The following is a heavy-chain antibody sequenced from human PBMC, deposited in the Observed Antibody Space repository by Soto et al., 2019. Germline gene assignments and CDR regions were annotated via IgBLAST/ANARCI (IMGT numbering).Heavy chain of an antibody. D-gene: IGHD2-21*01. Sequence: GSRLFAGCASGFPRTRSRMHRVRQAPGKGLVWVSRMNSDGSGTSYADPAKGRVTRSRDNAKKTVYLQMNSLRAEDTDVYYCVREASWWFHHWVYGAKVTDSP. V-gene: IGHV3-74*01. CDR3: VREASWWFHH. CDR1: GFPRTRSR. CDR2: MNSDGSGT. J-gene: IGHJ5*02.